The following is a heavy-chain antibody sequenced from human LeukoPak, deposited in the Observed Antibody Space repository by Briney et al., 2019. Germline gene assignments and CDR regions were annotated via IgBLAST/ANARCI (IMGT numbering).Heavy chain of an antibody. Sequence: ASVKVSCKASGDTFTGYYMHWVRQAPGQGLEWMGWINPNSGGTNYAQKFQGRVTMTRDTSIRTAYMEVSRLRSDDTAVYYCARSPDILTGENFDYWGQGTLVTVSS. CDR1: GDTFTGYY. CDR3: ARSPDILTGENFDY. D-gene: IGHD3-9*01. CDR2: INPNSGGT. J-gene: IGHJ4*02. V-gene: IGHV1-2*02.